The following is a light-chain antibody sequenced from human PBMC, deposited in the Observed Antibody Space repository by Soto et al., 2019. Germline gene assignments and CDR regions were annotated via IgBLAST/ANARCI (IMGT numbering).Light chain of an antibody. CDR2: DVR. V-gene: IGLV2-14*01. CDR1: RSDVGGYNY. CDR3: TSYTSSSTLYV. J-gene: IGLJ1*01. Sequence: QSLLTQPASLSGSPGQSITISFTGTRSDVGGYNYVSWYQQHPGKAPKLMIYDVRNRASGASNRFSGSKSGNTASLTISGLQAEDEADYYCTSYTSSSTLYVFGTGTKVTVL.